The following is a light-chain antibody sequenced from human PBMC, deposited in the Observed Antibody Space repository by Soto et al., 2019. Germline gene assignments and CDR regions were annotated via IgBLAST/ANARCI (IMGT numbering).Light chain of an antibody. CDR1: SSDVGGYNY. V-gene: IGLV2-8*01. CDR3: SSYAGRNNFV. Sequence: LPQPPSASGSPGQSVTISCTGTSSDVGGYNYVSWYQQHPGKAPKLMIYEVSKRPSGVPDRFSGSKSGNTASLTVSGLLAEDEADYYCSSYAGRNNFVFGTGTKVTVL. J-gene: IGLJ1*01. CDR2: EVS.